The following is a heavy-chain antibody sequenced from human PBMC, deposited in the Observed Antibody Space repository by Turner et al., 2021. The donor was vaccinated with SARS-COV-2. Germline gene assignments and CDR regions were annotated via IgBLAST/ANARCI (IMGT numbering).Heavy chain of an antibody. V-gene: IGHV3-23*01. Sequence: EVQLLESGGGLVQPGGSLRLSCAASGFTFSSYAMSWVRQAPGKGLEWVSAISGSGGSTYYADSVKGRFTISRDNSKNTLYLQMNSLRAEDTAVYYCAKQLGLYSNPMYYFDYWGQGTLVTVSS. CDR3: AKQLGLYSNPMYYFDY. J-gene: IGHJ4*02. D-gene: IGHD4-4*01. CDR1: GFTFSSYA. CDR2: ISGSGGST.